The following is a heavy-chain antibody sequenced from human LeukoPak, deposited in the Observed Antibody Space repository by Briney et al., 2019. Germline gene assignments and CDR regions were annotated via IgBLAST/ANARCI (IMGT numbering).Heavy chain of an antibody. D-gene: IGHD3-3*01. J-gene: IGHJ3*02. V-gene: IGHV4-4*07. CDR2: IYTSGST. CDR1: GGSISSYY. Sequence: SETLSLTCTVSGGSISSYYWSWIRQPAGKGLEWIGRIYTSGSTNYNPSLKSRVTMSVDTSKNQFSLKLSSVTAADTAVYYCARGLYYDFWSGYPLAFDIWGQGTMVTVSS. CDR3: ARGLYYDFWSGYPLAFDI.